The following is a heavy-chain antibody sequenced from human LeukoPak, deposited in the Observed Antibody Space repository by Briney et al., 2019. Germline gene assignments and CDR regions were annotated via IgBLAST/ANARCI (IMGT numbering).Heavy chain of an antibody. D-gene: IGHD3-10*01. J-gene: IGHJ4*02. Sequence: GGSLRLSCAASGFTFSSNGMHWFRQAPGKGLEWVAFIRYDGSNKYYADSVKGRFTISRDNSKNTLYLQMNSLRAEDTAVYYCASTSYNSGNYYLGYWGQGTLVTVSS. CDR3: ASTSYNSGNYYLGY. CDR2: IRYDGSNK. CDR1: GFTFSSNG. V-gene: IGHV3-30*02.